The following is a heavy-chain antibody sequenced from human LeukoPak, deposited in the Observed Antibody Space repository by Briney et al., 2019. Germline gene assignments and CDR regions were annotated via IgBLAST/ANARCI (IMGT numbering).Heavy chain of an antibody. Sequence: GGSLRLSCAASGFIFDDYAMHWVRQAPGKGLEWVSLISGDGGSTYYADSVKGRFAISRDNSKNSLYLQMNSLRTEDTALYYCAKDPYYYDSSGYIIWGQGTMVTVSS. J-gene: IGHJ3*02. CDR3: AKDPYYYDSSGYII. D-gene: IGHD3-22*01. V-gene: IGHV3-43*02. CDR2: ISGDGGST. CDR1: GFIFDDYA.